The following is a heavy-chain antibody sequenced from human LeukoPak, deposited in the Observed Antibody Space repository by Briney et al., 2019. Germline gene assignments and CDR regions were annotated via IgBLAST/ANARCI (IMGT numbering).Heavy chain of an antibody. CDR2: ISYDGSNK. D-gene: IGHD6-6*01. J-gene: IGHJ4*02. V-gene: IGHV3-30*03. CDR1: GFTFSTYG. CDR3: ARNLDIAAPSLDS. Sequence: PGGSLRLSCAASGFTFSTYGMNWVRQAPGKGLEWVAVISYDGSNKYYADSVKGRFTISRDNSKNTLYLQMNSLRAEDTAVYYCARNLDIAAPSLDSWGQGTLVTVSS.